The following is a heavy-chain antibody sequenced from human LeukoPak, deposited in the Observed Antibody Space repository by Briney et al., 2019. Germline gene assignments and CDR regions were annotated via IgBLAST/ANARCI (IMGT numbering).Heavy chain of an antibody. CDR1: GGSISSTSYY. V-gene: IGHV4-39*07. CDR3: ARADTKNYSSRLVMPA. J-gene: IGHJ5*02. CDR2: THYSGST. D-gene: IGHD3-10*01. Sequence: SETLSLTCTVSGGSISSTSYYWGWIRQPPGKGLEWIGSTHYSGSTYYNPSLKSRVTISVDTSKNHFSLKLTSVTAADTAVYYCARADTKNYSSRLVMPAWGQGTLVTVSS.